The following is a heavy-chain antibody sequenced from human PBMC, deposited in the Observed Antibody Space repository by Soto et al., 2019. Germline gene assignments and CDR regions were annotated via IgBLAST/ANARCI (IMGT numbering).Heavy chain of an antibody. CDR1: GFTFSSYS. CDR2: ISSSSSTI. J-gene: IGHJ3*02. D-gene: IGHD3-10*01. CDR3: ARDPYYGSGSYYNVKAFDI. Sequence: GGSLRLSCAASGFTFSSYSMNWVRQAPGKGLEWVSYISSSSSTIYYADSVKGRFTISRDNAKNSLYLQMNSLRAEDTAVYHCARDPYYGSGSYYNVKAFDIWGQGTMVTVSS. V-gene: IGHV3-48*01.